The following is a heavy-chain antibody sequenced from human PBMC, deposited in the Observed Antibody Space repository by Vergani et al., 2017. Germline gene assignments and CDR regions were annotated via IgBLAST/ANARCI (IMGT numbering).Heavy chain of an antibody. V-gene: IGHV3-43*02. J-gene: IGHJ6*02. Sequence: EVQLVESGGGVVQPGGSLRLSCAASGFTFDDYAMHWVRQAPGKGLEWVSLISGDGGSTYYADSVKGRFTISRDNAKNSLYLQMNSLRAEDTAVYYCARDYGLRVAYYGMDVWGQGTTVTVSS. CDR1: GFTFDDYA. CDR2: ISGDGGST. CDR3: ARDYGLRVAYYGMDV. D-gene: IGHD3-10*01.